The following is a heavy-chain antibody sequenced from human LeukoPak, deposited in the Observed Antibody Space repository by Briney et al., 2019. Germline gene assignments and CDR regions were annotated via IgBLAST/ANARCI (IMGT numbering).Heavy chain of an antibody. Sequence: VASVKVSCKASGYTFTSYYLHWVRQAPGQGLEWMGIVNPSGGSTTYAQKFQGRVTMTRDTSTSTVYMELSSLRSEDTAVYYCARNPGGMDVWGQGTTVTVSS. CDR3: ARNPGGMDV. V-gene: IGHV1-46*01. J-gene: IGHJ6*02. CDR2: VNPSGGST. CDR1: GYTFTSYY.